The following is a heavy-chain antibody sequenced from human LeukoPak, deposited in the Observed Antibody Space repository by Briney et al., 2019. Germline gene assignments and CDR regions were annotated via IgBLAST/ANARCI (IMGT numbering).Heavy chain of an antibody. CDR2: IYTSGST. V-gene: IGHV4-61*02. CDR3: ARLDY. Sequence: SQTLSLTCTVSGGSISSGTYYWSWIRQPAGKGLEWIGRIYTSGSTNYSPSLKSRVTISVDTSKNQFSLKLSSVTAADTAVYYCARLDYWGQGTLVTVSS. CDR1: GGSISSGTYY. J-gene: IGHJ4*02.